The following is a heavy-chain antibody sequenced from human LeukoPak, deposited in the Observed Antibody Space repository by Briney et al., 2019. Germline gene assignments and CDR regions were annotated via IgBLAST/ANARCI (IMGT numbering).Heavy chain of an antibody. V-gene: IGHV1-69*01. Sequence: SVKVSCTASGGTFSIYAISWVRQAPGQGLEWMGGIIPIFGTANYAQKFQGRVTITADESTSTAYMELSSLRSEDTAVYYCARRSGYGDYQFDYWGQGTLVTVSS. D-gene: IGHD4-17*01. CDR3: ARRSGYGDYQFDY. CDR1: GGTFSIYA. J-gene: IGHJ4*02. CDR2: IIPIFGTA.